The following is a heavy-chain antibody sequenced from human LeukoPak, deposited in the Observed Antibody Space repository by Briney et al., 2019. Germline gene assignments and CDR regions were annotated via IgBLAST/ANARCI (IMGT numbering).Heavy chain of an antibody. CDR1: GGSITNYY. D-gene: IGHD1-26*01. J-gene: IGHJ4*02. CDR2: LYTRGRT. V-gene: IGHV4-4*07. CDR3: ANGGNSGSYFED. Sequence: KPSETLSLTCTVSGGSITNYYWSWVRQPAGKGLEWIGRLYTRGRTDYNPSLMSRVTVSVDTSKNQFSLKLSSVTAGDTAVYYCANGGNSGSYFEDWGQGVLVTVSS.